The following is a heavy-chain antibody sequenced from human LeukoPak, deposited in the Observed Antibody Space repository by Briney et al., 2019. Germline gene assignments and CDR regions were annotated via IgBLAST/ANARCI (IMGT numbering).Heavy chain of an antibody. Sequence: QPGGSLRLSCAASGFTFSSYAMSWVRQAPGEGLEWVSLLSGSGGSTYYADSVKGRFTISRDNSKNTLFLQMSSLRAEDTAVYYCAKVSDSGYSYGLDYWGQGTLVTVSS. CDR1: GFTFSSYA. J-gene: IGHJ4*02. V-gene: IGHV3-23*01. D-gene: IGHD5-18*01. CDR3: AKVSDSGYSYGLDY. CDR2: LSGSGGST.